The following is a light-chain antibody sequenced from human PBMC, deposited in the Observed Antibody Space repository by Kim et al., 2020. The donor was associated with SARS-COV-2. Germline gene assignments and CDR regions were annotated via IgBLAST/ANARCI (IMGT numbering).Light chain of an antibody. Sequence: SPGERATLPCRASQSVSNNLAWYQQKPGQAPRLLVYEASTRATGIPARFSGSGSGTEFTLTISSLQSEDFAVYYCQQYNNWPPYTFGQGTKVDIK. CDR3: QQYNNWPPYT. CDR2: EAS. CDR1: QSVSNN. J-gene: IGKJ2*01. V-gene: IGKV3-15*01.